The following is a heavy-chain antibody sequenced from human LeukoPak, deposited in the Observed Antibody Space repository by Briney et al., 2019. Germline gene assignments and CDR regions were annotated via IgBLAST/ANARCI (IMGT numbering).Heavy chain of an antibody. J-gene: IGHJ4*02. D-gene: IGHD5-24*01. CDR1: GGSISSYY. CDR2: ICTSGST. Sequence: SETLSLTCTVSGGSISSYYWSWIRQPAGKGLEWIGRICTSGSTNYNPSLKSRVTMSVDTSKNQFSLKLSSVTAADTAVYYCARVGRDGYNEVVDYWGQGTLVTVSS. V-gene: IGHV4-4*07. CDR3: ARVGRDGYNEVVDY.